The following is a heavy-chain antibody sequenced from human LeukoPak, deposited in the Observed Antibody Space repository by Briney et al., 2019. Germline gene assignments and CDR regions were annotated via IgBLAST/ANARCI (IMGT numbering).Heavy chain of an antibody. D-gene: IGHD2-15*01. V-gene: IGHV1-2*02. CDR3: ATKGGLTPNTLAM. J-gene: IGHJ3*01. CDR2: MDPNRGDT. Sequence: ASVKVSCKGSGYNFSVYYMHWGRQAPGQGLEGRGWMDPNRGDTIYAPKFQGRVSMTRDTSITTAYMELSSLTFDGSAIYYCATKGGLTPNTLAMWGHGTMVTVSS. CDR1: GYNFSVYY.